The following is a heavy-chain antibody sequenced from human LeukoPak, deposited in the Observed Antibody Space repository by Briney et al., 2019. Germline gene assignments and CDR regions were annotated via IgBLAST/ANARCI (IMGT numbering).Heavy chain of an antibody. Sequence: ASVKVSCKASGYTLTGYYMHWVRQAPGQGLEWMGRINPNSGGTNYAQKFQGRVTMTRDTSISTAYMELSRLRSDDTAVYYCARDNIIVVVPAAMWSYYYMEVWGKGTTVTVSS. V-gene: IGHV1-2*02. CDR3: ARDNIIVVVPAAMWSYYYMEV. CDR1: GYTLTGYY. CDR2: INPNSGGT. J-gene: IGHJ6*03. D-gene: IGHD2-2*01.